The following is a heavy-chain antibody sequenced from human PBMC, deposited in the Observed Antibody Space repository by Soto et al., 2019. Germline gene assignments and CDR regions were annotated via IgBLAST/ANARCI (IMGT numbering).Heavy chain of an antibody. CDR3: ARARRLENWFDP. V-gene: IGHV4-4*07. CDR2: INIAGNT. CDR1: GGSLFGDY. J-gene: IGHJ5*02. Sequence: PSETLSLTCSVSGGSLFGDYCTWIRQPAGGGLEWIGRINIAGNTNYNPSLKSRVTMSVDPSRKHFSLSLSSISAADTATYFCARARRLENWFDPWGPGIQVTSPQ. D-gene: IGHD5-12*01.